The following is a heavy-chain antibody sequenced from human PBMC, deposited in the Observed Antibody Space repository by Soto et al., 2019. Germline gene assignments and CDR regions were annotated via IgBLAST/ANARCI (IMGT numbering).Heavy chain of an antibody. CDR1: GFTVSNYF. V-gene: IGHV3-53*01. D-gene: IGHD6-13*01. CDR2: IYSGGST. J-gene: IGHJ4*02. CDR3: AREGRGDAGNFDF. Sequence: EVQLMESGGGLIQPGGSLRLSCAASGFTVSNYFMSWVRHPPGKGLEWVSVIYSGGSTYYADCMKGRFTLSRDNSKNTLYLQVNGLRAEDTAVYYCAREGRGDAGNFDFWGQGTLVTVSS.